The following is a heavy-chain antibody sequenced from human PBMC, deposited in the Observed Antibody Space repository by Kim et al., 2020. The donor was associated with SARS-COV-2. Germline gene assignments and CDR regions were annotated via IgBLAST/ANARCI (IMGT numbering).Heavy chain of an antibody. J-gene: IGHJ4*02. Sequence: YSQKFQGRVTITRDTSASTAYMELSSLRSEDTAVYYCARDNIASSGWYDWGQGTLVTVSS. D-gene: IGHD6-19*01. CDR3: ARDNIASSGWYD. V-gene: IGHV1-3*01.